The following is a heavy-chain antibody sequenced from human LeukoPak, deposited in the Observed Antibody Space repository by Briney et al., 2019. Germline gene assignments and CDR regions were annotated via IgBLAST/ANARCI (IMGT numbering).Heavy chain of an antibody. Sequence: SETLSLTCTVSGDSISTSNSYWGWIRQPPGKGLEWIGSIYYSGNTYYNASLKSRVTISVDTSKNQFSLKLSSVTAADTAVYYCARGFAAAAAPPFEYYFDYWGQGTLVTVSS. J-gene: IGHJ4*02. CDR3: ARGFAAAAAPPFEYYFDY. D-gene: IGHD6-13*01. CDR1: GDSISTSNSY. CDR2: IYYSGNT. V-gene: IGHV4-39*07.